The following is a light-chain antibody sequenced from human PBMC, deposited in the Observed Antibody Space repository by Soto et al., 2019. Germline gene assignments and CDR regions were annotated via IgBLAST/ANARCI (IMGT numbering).Light chain of an antibody. CDR2: WAS. V-gene: IGKV4-1*01. J-gene: IGKJ3*01. CDR3: QQYCTTPVT. Sequence: DIVMTQSPDSLAVSLGERATINCKSSQSVLFSSNNKNCLAWYQQKPGQPPKLLIYWASTRESGVPDRFSGSGSGTDFTLTIRSLQAEDVAAYYCQQYCTTPVTFGPGTKVDIK. CDR1: QSVLFSSNNKNC.